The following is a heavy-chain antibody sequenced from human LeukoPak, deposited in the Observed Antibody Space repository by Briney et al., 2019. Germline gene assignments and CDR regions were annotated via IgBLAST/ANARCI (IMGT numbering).Heavy chain of an antibody. V-gene: IGHV4-59*08. J-gene: IGHJ6*02. D-gene: IGHD2-8*01. Sequence: PSETLSLTCTVSGGSISSYYWSWIRQPPGKGLEWIGYIYYSGSTNYNPSLKSRVTISVDTSKNQFSLKLSSVTAADTAVYYCARQTVLMVYASYYYGMDVWGQGTTVTVSS. CDR1: GGSISSYY. CDR2: IYYSGST. CDR3: ARQTVLMVYASYYYGMDV.